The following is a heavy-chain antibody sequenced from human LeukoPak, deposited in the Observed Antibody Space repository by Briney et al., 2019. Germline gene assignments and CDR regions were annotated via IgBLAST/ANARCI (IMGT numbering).Heavy chain of an antibody. CDR1: GFTFSSYW. CDR2: INSDGSST. Sequence: GGSLRLSCAASGFTFSSYWMHWVRQAPGKGLVRVSRINSDGSSTIYADSVKGRFTISRDNAKKTLYLQMNSLRVEDTAVHYCVRSSVAGSDYGMDVWGLGTTVTVSS. J-gene: IGHJ6*02. V-gene: IGHV3-74*01. CDR3: VRSSVAGSDYGMDV. D-gene: IGHD6-19*01.